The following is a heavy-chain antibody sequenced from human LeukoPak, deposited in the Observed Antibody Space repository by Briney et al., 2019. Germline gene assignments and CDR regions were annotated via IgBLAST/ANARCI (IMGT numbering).Heavy chain of an antibody. V-gene: IGHV3-30*18. CDR2: ISYDGSNK. CDR3: AKDLIVVQSHHFDY. J-gene: IGHJ4*02. D-gene: IGHD2-15*01. Sequence: PGGSLRLSCAASGFTFSSYGMHWVRQAPGKGLEWVAVISYDGSNKYYADSVKGRFTISRDNSKNTLYLQMNSLRAEDTAVYYCAKDLIVVQSHHFDYWGQGTLVTVSS. CDR1: GFTFSSYG.